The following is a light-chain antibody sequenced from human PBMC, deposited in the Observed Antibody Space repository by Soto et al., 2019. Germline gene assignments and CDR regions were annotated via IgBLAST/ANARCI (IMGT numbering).Light chain of an antibody. Sequence: DIQMTQSPSSLSASVGDRVTITCRASQSINSYLNWYQQKPGKAPKVLIYAASSLQSGVPSRFSGSGFGTDFTLTISSLQPEDFATYYCQHYNSYSEAFGQGTKVELK. CDR1: QSINSY. CDR3: QHYNSYSEA. J-gene: IGKJ1*01. CDR2: AAS. V-gene: IGKV1-39*01.